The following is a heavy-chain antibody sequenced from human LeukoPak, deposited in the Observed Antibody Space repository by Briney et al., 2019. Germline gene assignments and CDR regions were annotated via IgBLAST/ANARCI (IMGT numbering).Heavy chain of an antibody. Sequence: SETLSLTCTVSGGSISSYYWSWIRQPPGKGLEWIGYIYYSGSTNYNPSLKSRGTISVDTSKTHFSLQLSSLTAAHTAVYYCARHLVRRVMHSYYFDYWGQGTLVTVSS. CDR1: GGSISSYY. CDR2: IYYSGST. V-gene: IGHV4-59*08. J-gene: IGHJ4*02. D-gene: IGHD3-10*01. CDR3: ARHLVRRVMHSYYFDY.